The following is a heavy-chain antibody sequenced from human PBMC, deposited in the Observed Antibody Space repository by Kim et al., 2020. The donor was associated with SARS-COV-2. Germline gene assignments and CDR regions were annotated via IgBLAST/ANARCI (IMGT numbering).Heavy chain of an antibody. V-gene: IGHV3-15*01. D-gene: IGHD6-13*01. J-gene: IGHJ5*02. CDR2: IKSKTDGGTT. Sequence: GGSLRLSCAASGFTFSNAWMSWVRQAPGKGLEWVGRIKSKTDGGTTDYAAPVKGRFTISRDDSKNTLYLQMNSLKTEDTAVYYCTANIWYGSWFDPWGQGTLVTVSS. CDR1: GFTFSNAW. CDR3: TANIWYGSWFDP.